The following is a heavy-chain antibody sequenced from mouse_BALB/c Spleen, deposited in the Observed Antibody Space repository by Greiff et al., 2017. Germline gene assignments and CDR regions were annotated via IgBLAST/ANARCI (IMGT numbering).Heavy chain of an antibody. CDR1: GYAFTNYL. CDR3: ARWGYARDYYAMDY. D-gene: IGHD2-2*01. V-gene: IGHV1-54*03. CDR2: INPGSGGT. Sequence: LQESGAELVRPGTSVKVSCKASGYAFTNYLIEWVKQRPGQGLEWIGVINPGSGGTNYNEKFKGKATLTADKSSSTAYMQLSSLTSDDSAVYFCARWGYARDYYAMDYWGQGTSVTVSS. J-gene: IGHJ4*01.